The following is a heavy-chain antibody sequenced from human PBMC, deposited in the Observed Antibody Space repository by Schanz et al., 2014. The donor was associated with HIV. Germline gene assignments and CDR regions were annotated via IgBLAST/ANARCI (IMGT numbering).Heavy chain of an antibody. CDR1: GGSFSDYY. J-gene: IGHJ1*01. CDR3: ARDLFYYDTTHYYDLSF. CDR2: INHSGST. V-gene: IGHV4-34*01. D-gene: IGHD3-16*01. Sequence: QVQLQQWGAGLLKPSETLSLTCAVYGGSFSDYYWSWIRQPPGKGLEWIGEINHSGSTNYNPSLSSRATISVDTSKRPFSLTLSSVTAADTAVYYCARDLFYYDTTHYYDLSFWGQGILVTVSS.